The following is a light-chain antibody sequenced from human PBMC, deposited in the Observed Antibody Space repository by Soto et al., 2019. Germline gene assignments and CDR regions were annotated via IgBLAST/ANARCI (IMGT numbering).Light chain of an antibody. CDR1: QGLVDTNGKTY. V-gene: IGKV2-30*01. CDR2: EVS. J-gene: IGKJ1*01. CDR3: MQGSHWPWT. Sequence: DVVMTQLPLSLSVTLGQTASISCTSSQGLVDTNGKTYVNWFQQRPGQSPRRLIYEVSNRVSGVSDRFSASGSGTDFTLKISGVEAEDVGVYYCMQGSHWPWTFGPGTKLEIK.